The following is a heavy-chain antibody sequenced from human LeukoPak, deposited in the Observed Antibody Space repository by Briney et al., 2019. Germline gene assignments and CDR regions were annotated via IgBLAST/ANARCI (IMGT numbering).Heavy chain of an antibody. J-gene: IGHJ5*02. CDR3: ARGVRRYNWFDP. CDR2: IHYSGST. Sequence: SETLSLTCTVSGGSISSYYWSWIRQPPGKGLEWIGYIHYSGSTNYNPSLKSRVTTSVDTSKNQFSLKLTSVTAADTAVYYCARGVRRYNWFDPWGQGTLVTVSS. D-gene: IGHD5-24*01. CDR1: GGSISSYY. V-gene: IGHV4-59*01.